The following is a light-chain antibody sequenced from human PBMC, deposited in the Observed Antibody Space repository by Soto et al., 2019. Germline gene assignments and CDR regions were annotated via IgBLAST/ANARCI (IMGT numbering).Light chain of an antibody. CDR2: GAS. V-gene: IGKV3-15*01. CDR1: QSVNSY. CDR3: QQHDNWPLT. Sequence: EIVMTQSPATLSVSPGERATLSCRASQSVNSYLVWYQQKPGQAPRLLIYGASTRATGIPDRFSGSGSGTEFTLTISSLQSEDFAVYYCQQHDNWPLTFGQGTRLEIK. J-gene: IGKJ5*01.